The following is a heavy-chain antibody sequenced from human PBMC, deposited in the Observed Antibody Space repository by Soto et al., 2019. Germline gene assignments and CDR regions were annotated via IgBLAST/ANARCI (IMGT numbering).Heavy chain of an antibody. J-gene: IGHJ5*02. Sequence: QITLKESGPTLVKPTQTLTLTCTFSGFSLSTSGVGVGWIRQPPGKALEWLALLYWDDDKRYSPSLKSRLTISKDTSXXQXVXXMTNMDPVDTATYYCARAQYFDYVWGSSGRNWFDPWGQGTLVTVSS. D-gene: IGHD3-16*01. CDR3: ARAQYFDYVWGSSGRNWFDP. CDR1: GFSLSTSGVG. CDR2: LYWDDDK. V-gene: IGHV2-5*02.